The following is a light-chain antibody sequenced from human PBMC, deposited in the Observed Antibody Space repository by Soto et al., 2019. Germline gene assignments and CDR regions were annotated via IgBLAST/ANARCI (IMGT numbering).Light chain of an antibody. J-gene: IGKJ1*01. V-gene: IGKV3D-7*01. Sequence: EIVLTQSPGTLSLSPGERATLSCRASRSVTGNYLAWYQQKPGQAPRLLIYRASTRATGVPARFSGSGSGTDFTLTISSLQSEDFTVYSCLQYHNLWAFGQGTKV. CDR3: LQYHNLWA. CDR1: RSVTGNY. CDR2: RAS.